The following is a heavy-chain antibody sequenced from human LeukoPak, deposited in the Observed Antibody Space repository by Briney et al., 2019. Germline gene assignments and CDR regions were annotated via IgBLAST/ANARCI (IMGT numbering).Heavy chain of an antibody. Sequence: PSQTLSLTCTVSGGSISSGGYYWSWIRQHPGKGLEWIGYIYYSGSTNYNPSLKSRVTISLDTSKNQFSLKLSSVTAADTAVYYCARVWFGDPSGAFDIWGQGTMVTVSS. CDR2: IYYSGST. J-gene: IGHJ3*02. CDR3: ARVWFGDPSGAFDI. D-gene: IGHD3-10*01. V-gene: IGHV4-31*03. CDR1: GGSISSGGYY.